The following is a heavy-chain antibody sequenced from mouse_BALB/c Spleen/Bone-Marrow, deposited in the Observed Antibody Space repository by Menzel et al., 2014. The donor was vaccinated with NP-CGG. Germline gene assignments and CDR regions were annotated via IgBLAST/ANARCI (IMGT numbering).Heavy chain of an antibody. D-gene: IGHD2-3*01. J-gene: IGHJ1*01. CDR1: GYTFSSYW. Sequence: QVHVKQSGAELMKPGASVKISCKATGYTFSSYWIEWVKQRPGHGLEWVGEILPGSGSTNYNEEFKGKATFTADTSSNTAYMQLSSLTSEDSAVYYCARRGGWLGYFDVWGAGTTVTVSS. CDR2: ILPGSGST. CDR3: ARRGGWLGYFDV. V-gene: IGHV1-9*01.